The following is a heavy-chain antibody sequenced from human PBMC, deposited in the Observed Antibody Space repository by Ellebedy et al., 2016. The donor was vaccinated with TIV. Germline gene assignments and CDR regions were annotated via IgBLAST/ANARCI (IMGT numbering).Heavy chain of an antibody. V-gene: IGHV5-51*01. Sequence: GESLKISXKTSGYSFTKHWIAWVRQMPGKGLEWMGSIYPDDSDARYSPSFQGQVTISSDKSINTAYLQWSGLKASDSAMYYCARLRDALADEIDYWGQGTLVTVSS. J-gene: IGHJ4*02. CDR3: ARLRDALADEIDY. CDR2: IYPDDSDA. CDR1: GYSFTKHW. D-gene: IGHD6-19*01.